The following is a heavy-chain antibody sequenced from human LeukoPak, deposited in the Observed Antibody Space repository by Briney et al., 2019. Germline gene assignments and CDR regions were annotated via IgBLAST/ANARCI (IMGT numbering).Heavy chain of an antibody. CDR1: GYTFTSYD. V-gene: IGHV1-8*01. CDR2: MNPNSGNT. CDR3: TRTTENYDLWSGYYGDFDY. Sequence: ASVKVSCKASGYTFTSYDINWVRQAIGQGLEWMGWMNPNSGNTGYAQKFQGRVTMTRNTSISTAYMELSSLRSEDTAVYYCTRTTENYDLWSGYYGDFDYWGQGTLVTVSS. J-gene: IGHJ4*02. D-gene: IGHD3-3*01.